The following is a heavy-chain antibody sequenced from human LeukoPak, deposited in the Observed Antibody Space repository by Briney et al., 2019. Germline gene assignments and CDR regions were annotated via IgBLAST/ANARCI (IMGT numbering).Heavy chain of an antibody. CDR1: GGSISGSSSY. J-gene: IGHJ5*02. CDR2: IYYTGST. V-gene: IGHV4-39*01. CDR3: ARQNPLNWFDL. Sequence: SETPSLTCTVSGGSISGSSSYWGWIRLPPGKGLEWIGRIYYTGSTYYNPSLKSRVTISVDTSKNQFSLNLTSVTAADTAVYYCARQNPLNWFDLWGQGTLVTVSS.